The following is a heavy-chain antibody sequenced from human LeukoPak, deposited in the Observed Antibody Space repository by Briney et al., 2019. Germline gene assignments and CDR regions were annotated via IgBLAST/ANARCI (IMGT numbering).Heavy chain of an antibody. CDR3: ASPGDYGGNEGHDVFDI. CDR2: IYPGNSDT. V-gene: IGHV5-51*06. CDR1: GYSITSYW. D-gene: IGHD4-23*01. Sequence: GESLKTSCKGSGYSITSYWIGWVRPMPPKDLEWMGIIYPGNSDTRYSPSFQGQVTISADKSISTAYLQWSSLKAADTAVYYCASPGDYGGNEGHDVFDIWGQGTMVTVSS. J-gene: IGHJ3*02.